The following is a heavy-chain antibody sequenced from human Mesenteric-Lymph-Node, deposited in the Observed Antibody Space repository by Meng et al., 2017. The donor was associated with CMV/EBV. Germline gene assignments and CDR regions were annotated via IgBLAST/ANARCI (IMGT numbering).Heavy chain of an antibody. CDR1: GFTVNNND. J-gene: IGHJ6*02. Sequence: GGSLRLSCAASGFTVNNNDMSWVRQAPGKGLVWVSRINHDGSNTIYADSVKGRFTISRDNAKNSLYLQMNSLRAEDTAVYYCARDRSESPMRDGMDVWGQGTTVTVSS. CDR3: ARDRSESPMRDGMDV. CDR2: INHDGSNT. V-gene: IGHV3-74*01.